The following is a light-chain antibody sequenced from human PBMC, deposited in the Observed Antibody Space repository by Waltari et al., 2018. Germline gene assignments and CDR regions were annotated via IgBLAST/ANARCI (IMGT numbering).Light chain of an antibody. V-gene: IGKV1-27*01. J-gene: IGKJ4*01. CDR2: AAS. CDR1: QGIINY. CDR3: QKYDDAPRT. Sequence: DIQVTQSPSSLSASVGDRATITCRTSQGIINYLAWYQQKPGKVPKLLIYAASTLQSGVSSRFSGSGSGTDFTLTISSLQPEDVATYYCQKYDDAPRTFGGGTKVEIK.